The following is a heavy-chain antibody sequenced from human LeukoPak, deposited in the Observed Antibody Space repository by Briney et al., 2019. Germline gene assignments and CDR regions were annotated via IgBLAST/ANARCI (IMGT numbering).Heavy chain of an antibody. CDR1: GFTFSNAW. CDR2: IKSKTDGGTT. V-gene: IGHV3-15*01. CDR3: TTDPAPYYDSSGHDY. Sequence: GGSLRLSCAASGFTFSNAWMSWVRQAPGKGLEWVGRIKSKTDGGTTDYAAPVKGRFTISRDDSKNTLYLQMNSLKTEDTAVYYCTTDPAPYYDSSGHDYWGQGTLVTVSS. D-gene: IGHD3-22*01. J-gene: IGHJ4*02.